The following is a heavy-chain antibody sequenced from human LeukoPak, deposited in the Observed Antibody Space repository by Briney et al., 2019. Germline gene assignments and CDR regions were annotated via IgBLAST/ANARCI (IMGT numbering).Heavy chain of an antibody. CDR1: GGSISSSNW. Sequence: SETLSLSCAVSGGSISSSNWWRWVRQPPGKGLEWIGEIYHSGSTNYNPSLKSRVTISVDKSKNQFSLKLISVTAADTAVYYCAIIVGATGYFDYWGQGTLVTVSS. V-gene: IGHV4-4*02. J-gene: IGHJ4*02. D-gene: IGHD1-26*01. CDR3: AIIVGATGYFDY. CDR2: IYHSGST.